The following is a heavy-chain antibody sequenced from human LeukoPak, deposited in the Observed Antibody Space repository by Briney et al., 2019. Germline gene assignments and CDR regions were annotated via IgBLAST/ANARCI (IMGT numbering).Heavy chain of an antibody. V-gene: IGHV4-59*01. CDR2: IYYSGST. D-gene: IGHD3-22*01. CDR1: GGSISSYY. J-gene: IGHJ6*02. CDR3: ARSHDSSGYYDYYYGMDV. Sequence: SETLSLTCTVSGGSISSYYWSWIRQPPGKGLEWIGYIYYSGSTNYNPSHKSRVTISVDTSKNQFSLKLSSVTAADTAVYYCARSHDSSGYYDYYYGMDVWGQGTTVTVSS.